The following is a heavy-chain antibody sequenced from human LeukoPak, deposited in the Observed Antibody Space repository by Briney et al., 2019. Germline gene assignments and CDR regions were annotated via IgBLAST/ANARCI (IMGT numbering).Heavy chain of an antibody. CDR3: ARIAALYFYYMVV. CDR1: GFTFDDYA. V-gene: IGHV3-9*01. Sequence: GRSLRLSCAASGFTFDDYAMHWVRQAPGKGLEWVSGISWNSASIAYADSVKGRFTISRDNAKNSLYLQMNSLRAEDSAVYYCARIAALYFYYMVVWGKGTTVTVSS. CDR2: ISWNSASI. D-gene: IGHD6-6*01. J-gene: IGHJ6*03.